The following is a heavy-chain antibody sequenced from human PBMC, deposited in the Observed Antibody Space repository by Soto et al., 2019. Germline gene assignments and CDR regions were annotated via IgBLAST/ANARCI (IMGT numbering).Heavy chain of an antibody. CDR1: GFTFSSHS. D-gene: IGHD4-17*01. CDR3: ARDPYSSTTVTIFDY. J-gene: IGHJ4*02. Sequence: EVQLVESGGGLVQPGGSLRLSCAASGFTFSSHSMNWVRQAPGKGLEWVSYISNSGSNIYYADSMKGRFTISRDNAKNSLYLQMNSLRDEDTAVYYCARDPYSSTTVTIFDYWGQGTLVTVSS. V-gene: IGHV3-48*02. CDR2: ISNSGSNI.